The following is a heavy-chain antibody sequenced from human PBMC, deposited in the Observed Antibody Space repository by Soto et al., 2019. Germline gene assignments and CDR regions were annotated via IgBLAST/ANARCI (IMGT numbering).Heavy chain of an antibody. D-gene: IGHD6-13*01. CDR1: GFTFSSFA. Sequence: LRLSCAASGFTFSSFAMSWVRQAPEKGLEWVTGISGSGRSTFYADSVKGRFTISRDNSKNTLYLQMNSLRTEDTAVYYCARRGPGTYFDYWGQGTLVTVSS. V-gene: IGHV3-23*01. CDR2: ISGSGRST. CDR3: ARRGPGTYFDY. J-gene: IGHJ4*02.